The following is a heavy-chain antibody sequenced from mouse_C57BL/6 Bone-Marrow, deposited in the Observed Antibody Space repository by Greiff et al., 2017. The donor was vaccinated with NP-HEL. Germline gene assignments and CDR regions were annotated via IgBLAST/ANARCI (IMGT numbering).Heavy chain of an antibody. CDR3: ARWGSSLDY. Sequence: EVKLMESGGGLVQPGGSLSLSCAASGFTFTDYYMSWVRQPPGKALEWLGFIRNKANGYTTEYSASVKGRFTISRDNSQSILYLQMNALRAEDSATYYCARWGSSLDYWGQGTTLTVSS. D-gene: IGHD1-1*01. CDR2: IRNKANGYTT. V-gene: IGHV7-3*01. J-gene: IGHJ2*01. CDR1: GFTFTDYY.